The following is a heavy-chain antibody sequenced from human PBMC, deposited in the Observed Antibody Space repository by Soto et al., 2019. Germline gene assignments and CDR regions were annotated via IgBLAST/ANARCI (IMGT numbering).Heavy chain of an antibody. J-gene: IGHJ6*02. CDR3: ARAEKNYAYVPMDV. D-gene: IGHD3-16*01. Sequence: GGSLRLSCAASGFTFDDYGMSWVRQAPGKGLEWVSGINWNGGSTVYADSVKGRFTISRDNAKNSLYLQVNSLRAEDTALYYCARAEKNYAYVPMDVWGQGTTVTVSS. V-gene: IGHV3-20*04. CDR2: INWNGGST. CDR1: GFTFDDYG.